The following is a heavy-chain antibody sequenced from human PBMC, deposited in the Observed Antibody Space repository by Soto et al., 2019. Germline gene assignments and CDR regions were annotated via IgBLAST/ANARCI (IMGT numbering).Heavy chain of an antibody. D-gene: IGHD3-3*01. J-gene: IGHJ4*02. CDR2: IYSGGST. Sequence: GGSLRLSCAASGFTVSSNYMSWVRQAPGKGLEWVSVIYSGGSTYYADSVKGRFTISRDNSKNTLYLQMNSLRAEDTAVYYCASTVRFLEWLLSGPFEYWGQGTLVTVSS. V-gene: IGHV3-66*01. CDR3: ASTVRFLEWLLSGPFEY. CDR1: GFTVSSNY.